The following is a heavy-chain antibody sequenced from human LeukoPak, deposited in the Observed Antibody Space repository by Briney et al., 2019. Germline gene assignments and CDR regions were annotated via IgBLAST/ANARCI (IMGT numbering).Heavy chain of an antibody. V-gene: IGHV1-2*02. Sequence: ASVKVSCKASGYTFTGYYMHWVRQAPGQGLEWMGWINPNSGGTNYAQKFQGRVTMTRDTSISTAYMELSRLRSDDTAVYYCARDITVAVAGMDVWGKGTTVTVSS. CDR2: INPNSGGT. J-gene: IGHJ6*04. CDR1: GYTFTGYY. CDR3: ARDITVAVAGMDV. D-gene: IGHD6-19*01.